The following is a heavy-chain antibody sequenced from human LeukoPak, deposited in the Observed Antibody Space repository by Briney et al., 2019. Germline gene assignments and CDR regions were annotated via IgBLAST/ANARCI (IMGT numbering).Heavy chain of an antibody. CDR1: GFTFSSYW. CDR3: ARGFFTMVRGVIIWQYYYYYYIDV. Sequence: GGSLRLSCAASGFTFSSYWMSWVRQAPGKGLEWVANIKQDGSEKYYVDSVKGRFTISRDNAKNSLYLQMNSLRAEDTAVYYCARGFFTMVRGVIIWQYYYYYYIDVWGKGTTVTISS. CDR2: IKQDGSEK. J-gene: IGHJ6*03. V-gene: IGHV3-7*01. D-gene: IGHD3-10*01.